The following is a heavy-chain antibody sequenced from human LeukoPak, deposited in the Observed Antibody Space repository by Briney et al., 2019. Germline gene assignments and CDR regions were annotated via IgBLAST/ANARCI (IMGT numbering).Heavy chain of an antibody. CDR1: GFTFSDYI. Sequence: GGSLRLSCAASGFTFSDYILDWVRQAPGKGLEWVSSISGSNSDISYADSVKGRFTISRDNAKNSLYLQMNSLRAEDTAVYYCARDSRTVYYYYGMDVWGQGTTVTVSS. V-gene: IGHV3-21*01. CDR2: ISGSNSDI. CDR3: ARDSRTVYYYYGMDV. J-gene: IGHJ6*02.